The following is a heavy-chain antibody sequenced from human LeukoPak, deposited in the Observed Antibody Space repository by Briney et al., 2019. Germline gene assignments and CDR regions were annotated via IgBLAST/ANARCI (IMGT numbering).Heavy chain of an antibody. J-gene: IGHJ4*02. V-gene: IGHV3-23*01. D-gene: IGHD3-22*01. Sequence: GGSLRLSCAASGFTFSTYAMTWVRQAPGKGLEWVSSITGSGDGTSAADSVTGRFSISRDNSKSTLYLQMNSLRVEDTAVYYCAKDSSVYHYDSRNLDYWGQGTLVTVSS. CDR3: AKDSSVYHYDSRNLDY. CDR1: GFTFSTYA. CDR2: ITGSGDGT.